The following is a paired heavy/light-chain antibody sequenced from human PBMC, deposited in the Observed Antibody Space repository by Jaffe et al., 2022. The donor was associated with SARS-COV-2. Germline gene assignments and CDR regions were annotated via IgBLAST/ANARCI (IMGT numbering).Light chain of an antibody. CDR2: WTS. CDR1: QNILDTSNNKNY. J-gene: IGKJ2*01. V-gene: IGKV4-1*01. CDR3: QQHYGVPYT. Sequence: DIVMTQSPDSLAVSLGERATINCKSSQNILDTSNNKNYLAWYQQKPGQPPKLLFSWTSTRESGVPDRFSGAGSGTDFTLTISSLQAEDVAVYFCQQHYGVPYTFGPGTKLDIK.
Heavy chain of an antibody. CDR1: GFSLNTRGVG. CDR2: IYWDGEK. CDR3: AHRRAIDGHNYFEY. J-gene: IGHJ4*02. V-gene: IGHV2-5*02. Sequence: QITLKASGPTLVKPTQTLTLTCTFSGFSLNTRGVGVAWIRHSPGKALEWLTFIYWDGEKRYSPSLQNRLTVAKGSSKNQVVLTMTNMDPVDTGTYYCAHRRAIDGHNYFEYWGQGTLVTVSS. D-gene: IGHD2-8*01.